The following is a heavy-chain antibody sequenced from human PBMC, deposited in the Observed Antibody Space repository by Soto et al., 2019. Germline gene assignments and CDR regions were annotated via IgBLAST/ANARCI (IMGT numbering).Heavy chain of an antibody. CDR3: AKDRAVVGTRTSGGFDC. V-gene: IGHV3-23*01. D-gene: IGHD2-15*01. CDR1: GFTFSNYD. CDR2: ISGSGDDT. J-gene: IGHJ4*02. Sequence: EVQLLESGGGLVQPGGSLGLSCVASGFTFSNYDMNWVRQAPGKGLEWVSHISGSGDDTDYADSVKGRFTISRDSSKNTLYLQMNRLRAEDTALYYCAKDRAVVGTRTSGGFDCWGQGTLVTVSS.